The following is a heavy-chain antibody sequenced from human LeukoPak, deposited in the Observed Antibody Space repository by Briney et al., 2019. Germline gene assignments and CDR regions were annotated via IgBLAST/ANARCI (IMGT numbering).Heavy chain of an antibody. CDR1: GGSISSYY. Sequence: SETLSLTCTVSGGSISSYYWSWIRQPPGKGLEWIGYTYYSGSTYYNPSLKSRVTISVDTSKNQFSLKLSSVTAADTAVYYCARVRSTYYDFWSGYLVDYWGQGTLVTVSS. CDR2: TYYSGST. D-gene: IGHD3-3*01. V-gene: IGHV4-59*08. CDR3: ARVRSTYYDFWSGYLVDY. J-gene: IGHJ4*02.